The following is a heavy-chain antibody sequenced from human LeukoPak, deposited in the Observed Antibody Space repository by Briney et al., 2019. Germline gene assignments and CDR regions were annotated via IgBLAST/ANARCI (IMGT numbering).Heavy chain of an antibody. V-gene: IGHV4-34*01. Sequence: SETLSLTCAVYGGSFSYYYWSWIRQPPGKTLEWIGEINHSGSTNYNPSLKSRVTISVDTSKNQFSLQLNSVTPEDTAVYYCASSRSGYDCSGGSCYSGYYFDYWGQGTLVTVSS. D-gene: IGHD2-15*01. J-gene: IGHJ4*02. CDR3: ASSRSGYDCSGGSCYSGYYFDY. CDR2: INHSGST. CDR1: GGSFSYYY.